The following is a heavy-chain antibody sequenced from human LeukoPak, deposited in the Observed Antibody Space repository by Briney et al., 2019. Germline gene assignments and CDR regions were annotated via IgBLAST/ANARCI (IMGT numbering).Heavy chain of an antibody. V-gene: IGHV3-21*01. CDR1: GFTFSNYA. D-gene: IGHD4-17*01. CDR3: AGINDYGDPTGAFDI. CDR2: ISSSSSYI. Sequence: GGSLRLSCAASGFTFSNYAMNWVRQAPGKGLEWVSSISSSSSYIHYADSVKGRFTISRDNAKNSLFLQMNSLRAEDTAVYYCAGINDYGDPTGAFDIWGQGTMVTVSS. J-gene: IGHJ3*02.